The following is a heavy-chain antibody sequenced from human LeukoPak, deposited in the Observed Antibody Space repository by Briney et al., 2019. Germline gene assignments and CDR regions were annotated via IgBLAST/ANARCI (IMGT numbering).Heavy chain of an antibody. J-gene: IGHJ4*02. CDR3: ARGYGDYDFWECFDY. V-gene: IGHV1-18*01. CDR1: GYTFSNYG. CDR2: ISPYNGNT. D-gene: IGHD4-17*01. Sequence: ASVKVSCKASGYTFSNYGISWVRQAPGQGLEWMGWISPYNGNTNYAQKLQGRVTMTTDTSTNTAYMDLRSLRSDDTAVYYCARGYGDYDFWECFDYWGQGTLVTVSS.